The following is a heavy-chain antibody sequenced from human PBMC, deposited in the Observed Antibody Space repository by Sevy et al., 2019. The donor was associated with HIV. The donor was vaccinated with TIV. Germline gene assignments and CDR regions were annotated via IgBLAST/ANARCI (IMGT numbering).Heavy chain of an antibody. Sequence: ASVKVSCKASGYTFTGYYIHWVRQAPGQGLEWMGRISPMNGDTDYAQKFQGRVTMTRDTSISTAYLDVTRLRSDDTATYYCARAYCSDGSCYEGAYWGQGTLVTVSS. V-gene: IGHV1-2*06. CDR3: ARAYCSDGSCYEGAY. CDR1: GYTFTGYY. J-gene: IGHJ4*02. CDR2: ISPMNGDT. D-gene: IGHD2-15*01.